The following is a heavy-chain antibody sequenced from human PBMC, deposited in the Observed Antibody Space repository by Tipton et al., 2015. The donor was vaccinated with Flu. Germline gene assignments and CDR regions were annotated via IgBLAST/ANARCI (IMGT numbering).Heavy chain of an antibody. CDR2: IYHSGST. J-gene: IGHJ4*02. Sequence: LRLSCSVSGYSISSSYYWSWVRRPPGKGLEWIGTIYHSGSTYYNPSLKSRLTISVDTSKNQFSLKLSSVTAADTAVYYCARHTGDSVRGVIDYWGQGTLVTVSS. CDR3: ARHTGDSVRGVIDY. V-gene: IGHV4-38-2*01. D-gene: IGHD3-10*02. CDR1: GYSISSSYY.